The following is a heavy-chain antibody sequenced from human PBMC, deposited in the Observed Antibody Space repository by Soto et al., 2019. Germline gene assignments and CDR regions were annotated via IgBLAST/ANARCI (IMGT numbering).Heavy chain of an antibody. CDR1: GGSISSGDYY. V-gene: IGHV4-30-4*01. Sequence: SETLSLTCTVSGGSISSGDYYWSWIRQPQGKGLEWIGYIYYSGSTYYNPSLKSRVTISVDTSKNQFSLKLSSVTAADTAVYYCARSSSSWIFDYWGQGTLVTVSS. J-gene: IGHJ4*02. CDR2: IYYSGST. D-gene: IGHD6-13*01. CDR3: ARSSSSWIFDY.